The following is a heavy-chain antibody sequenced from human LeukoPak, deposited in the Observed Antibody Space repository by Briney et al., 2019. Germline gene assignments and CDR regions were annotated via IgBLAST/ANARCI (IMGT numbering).Heavy chain of an antibody. CDR1: GGSFSGYY. D-gene: IGHD2-2*01. V-gene: IGHV4-34*01. J-gene: IGHJ4*02. CDR3: ARVVVVPAAHFDY. Sequence: SETPSLTCAVYGGSFSGYYWSWIRQPPGKGLEWLGEINHSGSTNYNPSLKSRVTISVGTSMNQFSLKLSSVTAADTAVYYCARVVVVPAAHFDYWGQGTLVTVSS. CDR2: INHSGST.